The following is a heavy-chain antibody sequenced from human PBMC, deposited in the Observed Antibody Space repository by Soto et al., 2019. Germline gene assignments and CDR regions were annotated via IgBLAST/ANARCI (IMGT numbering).Heavy chain of an antibody. CDR1: GASIRGYY. CDR2: LSDVGRT. J-gene: IGHJ4*01. CDR3: ARAHDILTGFDY. V-gene: IGHV4-59*01. D-gene: IGHD3-9*01. Sequence: KPSETLSLTCTVSGASIRGYYWSWIRQPPGKGLEWIGYLSDVGRTNYNPSVKSRVTISGDTSKNQFSLKLSSVTAADTAIYYCARAHDILTGFDYWGHGTLVT.